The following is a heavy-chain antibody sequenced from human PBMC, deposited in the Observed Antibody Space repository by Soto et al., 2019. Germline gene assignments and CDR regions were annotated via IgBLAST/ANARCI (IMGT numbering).Heavy chain of an antibody. D-gene: IGHD3-22*01. CDR3: SRDPHMIVPGSCEI. CDR2: IIPIFGTA. J-gene: IGHJ3*02. CDR1: GGTFSSYA. Sequence: GASVKVSCKASGGTFSSYAISWVRQAPGQGLEWMGGIIPIFGTANYAQKFQGRVTITADESTSTAYMELSSLRSEDTAVYYCSRDPHMIVPGSCEIWGKGKM. V-gene: IGHV1-69*13.